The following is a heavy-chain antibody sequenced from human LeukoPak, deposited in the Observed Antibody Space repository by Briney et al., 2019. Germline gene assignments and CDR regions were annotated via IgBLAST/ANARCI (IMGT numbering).Heavy chain of an antibody. CDR2: ISAYNGNT. D-gene: IGHD6-13*01. J-gene: IGHJ4*02. V-gene: IGHV1-18*04. CDR3: ARDGVGIAAAGSYFDY. Sequence: GASVKVSCKASGYTFTSYGISWGRQAPGQGLEWMGWISAYNGNTNYAQKLQGSVTMTTDTSTSTAYMELRSLRSDDTAVYYCARDGVGIAAAGSYFDYWGQGTLVTVSS. CDR1: GYTFTSYG.